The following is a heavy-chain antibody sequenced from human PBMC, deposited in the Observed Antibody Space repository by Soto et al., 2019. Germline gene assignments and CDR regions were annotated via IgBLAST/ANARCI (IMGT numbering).Heavy chain of an antibody. CDR1: GFTFSSYS. CDR3: ARDGMSSSWAYYYYYGMDV. V-gene: IGHV3-48*02. D-gene: IGHD6-13*01. Sequence: PGGSLRLSCAASGFTFSSYSMNWVRQAPGKGLEWVSYISSSSSTIYYADSVKGRFTISRDNAKNSLYLQMNSLRDEDTAVYYCARDGMSSSWAYYYYYGMDVWGQGTTVTVSS. J-gene: IGHJ6*02. CDR2: ISSSSSTI.